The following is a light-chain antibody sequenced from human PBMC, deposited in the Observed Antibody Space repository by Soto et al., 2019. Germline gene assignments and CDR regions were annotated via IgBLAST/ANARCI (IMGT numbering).Light chain of an antibody. J-gene: IGLJ3*02. CDR3: AAWDASLNGWV. CDR2: SNN. V-gene: IGLV1-44*01. Sequence: QSVLTQPPSASGTPGQRVTISWSGSSSNSGSNTVNGYQQLPGTAPKLLIYSNNQRPSGVPDRFSGSKSGTSASQAISGLQSEDEADYYCAAWDASLNGWVFGGGTQVTVL. CDR1: SSNSGSNT.